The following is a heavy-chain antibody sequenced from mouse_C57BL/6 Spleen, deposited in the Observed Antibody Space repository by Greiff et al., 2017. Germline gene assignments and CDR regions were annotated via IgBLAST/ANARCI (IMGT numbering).Heavy chain of an antibody. V-gene: IGHV1-26*01. CDR3: ADYSSSGYYAMDY. D-gene: IGHD1-1*01. Sequence: EVQLQQSGPELVKPGASVKISCKASGYTFTDYYMNWVKQSHGKSLEWIGDINPNNGGTSYNQKFKGKATLTVEKSSSTAYMGLRSLTSEDSAVYYCADYSSSGYYAMDYWGQGTSVTVSS. J-gene: IGHJ4*01. CDR2: INPNNGGT. CDR1: GYTFTDYY.